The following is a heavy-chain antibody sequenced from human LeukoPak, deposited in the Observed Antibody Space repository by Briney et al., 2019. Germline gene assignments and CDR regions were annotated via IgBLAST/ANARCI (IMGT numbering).Heavy chain of an antibody. CDR3: AKGGYYDNSGYMDV. J-gene: IGHJ6*03. Sequence: PGGSLRLSCAASGFTFSSYAMSWVRQAPGKGLEWVSAISGSGGSTYYADSVKGRFTISRDNSKNMLYLQMNSLRAEDTAVYYCAKGGYYDNSGYMDVWGKGTTVTVSS. CDR2: ISGSGGST. V-gene: IGHV3-23*01. CDR1: GFTFSSYA. D-gene: IGHD3-22*01.